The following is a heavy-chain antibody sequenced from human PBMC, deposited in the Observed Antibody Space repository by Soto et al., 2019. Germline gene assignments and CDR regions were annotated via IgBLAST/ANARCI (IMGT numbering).Heavy chain of an antibody. V-gene: IGHV1-18*01. CDR2: INTYNGNT. CDR1: GYTFTNYG. Sequence: GASVKVSCKASGYTFTNYGISWVRQAPGQGLEWMGWINTYNGNTNHAQKLQGRVTMTTDTSTSTAYMELRSLRSDDTAVYYCARRVGSGTYYNQYNWFDPWGQGTLVTVSS. CDR3: ARRVGSGTYYNQYNWFDP. J-gene: IGHJ5*02. D-gene: IGHD3-10*01.